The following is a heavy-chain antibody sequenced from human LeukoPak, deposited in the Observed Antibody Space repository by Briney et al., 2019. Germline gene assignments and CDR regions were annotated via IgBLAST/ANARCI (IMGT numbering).Heavy chain of an antibody. CDR3: VREHYYDTRGYYYIPLDY. CDR1: GGSISSSSYY. J-gene: IGHJ4*01. V-gene: IGHV3-11*06. D-gene: IGHD3-22*01. CDR2: ISTASGNI. Sequence: LSLTCTVSGGSISSSSYYWGWIRQPPGKGLEWISYISTASGNINYADSVKGRFTISRDNAKNSLYLQMNSLRVEDTAVYYCVREHYYDTRGYYYIPLDYWGHGTLVTVSS.